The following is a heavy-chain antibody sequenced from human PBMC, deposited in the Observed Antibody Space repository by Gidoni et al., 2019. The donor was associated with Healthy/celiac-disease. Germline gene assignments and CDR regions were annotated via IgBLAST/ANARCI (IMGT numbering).Heavy chain of an antibody. D-gene: IGHD4-4*01. CDR2: INHSGST. V-gene: IGHV4-34*01. Sequence: QVQLQQWGAGLLKPSETLSLTCAVYGGSFSGYYWSWIRQPPGKGLEWIGEINHSGSTNYNPSLKSRVTISVDTSKNQFSLKLSSVTAADTAVYYCARGRSNYVRKGAFDIWGQGTMVTVSS. J-gene: IGHJ3*02. CDR1: GGSFSGYY. CDR3: ARGRSNYVRKGAFDI.